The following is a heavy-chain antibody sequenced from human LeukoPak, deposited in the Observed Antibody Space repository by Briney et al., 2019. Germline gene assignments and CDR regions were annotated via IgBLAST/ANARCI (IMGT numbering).Heavy chain of an antibody. CDR1: GFTFSSYA. V-gene: IGHV3-23*01. CDR2: ISGSGGST. CDR3: AKSSQRGSAAGPFDY. J-gene: IGHJ4*02. Sequence: GGSLRLSCAAAGFTFSSYAMSGVRQAPGKGLEWVSAISGSGGSTYYADSVKGRFTISRDNSKNTLYLQMNSLRAEDTAVHYCAKSSQRGSAAGPFDYWGQGTLVTVSS. D-gene: IGHD6-13*01.